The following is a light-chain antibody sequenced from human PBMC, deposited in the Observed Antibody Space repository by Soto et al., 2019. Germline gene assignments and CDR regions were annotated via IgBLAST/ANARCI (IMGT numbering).Light chain of an antibody. V-gene: IGKV1-5*03. CDR3: QQYNSYSPT. CDR1: QSISSW. J-gene: IGKJ1*01. Sequence: DIQMTQSPSTLSASVGDRVTITCRASQSISSWLAWYQQKPGKAPKLLIYKASSLASGVPSRFSGSGSGTEFTLTISSPQPDDFANDYCQQYNSYSPTFGQGTKVEIK. CDR2: KAS.